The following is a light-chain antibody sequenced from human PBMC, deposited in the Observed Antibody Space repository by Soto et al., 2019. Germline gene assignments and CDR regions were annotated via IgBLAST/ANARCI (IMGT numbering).Light chain of an antibody. V-gene: IGKV1-5*03. CDR2: KAS. Sequence: DIQMTQSPSTLSASVGDRVTITCRASQSLNSWLAWYQHKPGKAPKLLIHKASILASGVPSRFSGSDSGAEFTLTISSLQPDDFATYYCQHYIGYSGMFGQGTKVDNK. CDR1: QSLNSW. J-gene: IGKJ1*01. CDR3: QHYIGYSGM.